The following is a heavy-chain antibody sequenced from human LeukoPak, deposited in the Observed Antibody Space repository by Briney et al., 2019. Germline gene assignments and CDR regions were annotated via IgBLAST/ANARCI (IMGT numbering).Heavy chain of an antibody. D-gene: IGHD2-21*02. V-gene: IGHV4-61*02. CDR3: ARDRGGDKDY. CDR2: IYTSGST. J-gene: IGHJ4*02. Sequence: RPSETLSLTCTVSGGSISSGSYYWSWIRQPAGKGLEWIGRIYTSGSTNYNPSLKSRVTISVDTSKNQFSLKLSSVTAADTAVYYCARDRGGDKDYWGQGTLVTVSS. CDR1: GGSISSGSYY.